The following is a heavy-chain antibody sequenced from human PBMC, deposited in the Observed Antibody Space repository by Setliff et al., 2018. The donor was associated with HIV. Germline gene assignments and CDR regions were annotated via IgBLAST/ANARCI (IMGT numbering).Heavy chain of an antibody. V-gene: IGHV4-61*02. Sequence: PSETLSLTCTVSGGSISSGSYYWSWIRQPAGKGLEWIGRIYTSGCTNYNPSLKSRVTISVDTSKNQFSLKLSSVTAADTAVYYCAREYSSSWYRYFDYWGQGTLVTVSS. CDR3: AREYSSSWYRYFDY. CDR1: GGSISSGSYY. CDR2: IYTSGCT. J-gene: IGHJ4*02. D-gene: IGHD6-13*01.